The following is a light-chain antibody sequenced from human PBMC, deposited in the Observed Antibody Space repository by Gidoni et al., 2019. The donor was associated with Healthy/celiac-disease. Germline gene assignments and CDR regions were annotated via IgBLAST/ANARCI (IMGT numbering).Light chain of an antibody. CDR3: QAWDSSTAV. J-gene: IGLJ2*01. V-gene: IGLV3-1*01. CDR2: QES. CDR1: KLGDQY. Sequence: SYELTQPPSVSVSPGPTASITCSGDKLGDQYACWYQQKPGQSPVLVIYQESKRPSGIPERFSGSNSGNTATLTISGTQAMDEADYYCQAWDSSTAVFGGGTKLTVL.